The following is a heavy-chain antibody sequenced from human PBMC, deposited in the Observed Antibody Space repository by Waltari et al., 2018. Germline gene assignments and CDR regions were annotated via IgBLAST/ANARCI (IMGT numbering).Heavy chain of an antibody. Sequence: DVQLAESGGGLVQPGRSLRLSCTTSGFTFVDYSMNWLHQAPGQGLEWVGFIRSKAYGETTDYAASVRGRFTISRDDSKSIAYLQMNSLKTEDTAIYFCARDLMYGERPLFDRWGQGTLVTVSS. CDR3: ARDLMYGERPLFDR. D-gene: IGHD4-17*01. J-gene: IGHJ5*02. V-gene: IGHV3-49*03. CDR1: GFTFVDYS. CDR2: IRSKAYGETT.